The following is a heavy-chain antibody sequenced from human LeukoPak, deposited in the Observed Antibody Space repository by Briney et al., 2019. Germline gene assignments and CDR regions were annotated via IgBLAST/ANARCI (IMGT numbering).Heavy chain of an antibody. Sequence: ASVKVSCKASGGTFSSYAISWVRQAPGQGLEWMGGIIPIFGTANYAQKLQGRVTMTTDTSTSTAYMELRSLRSDDTGVYYCARDRGSYGLDYWGQGTLVTVSS. CDR3: ARDRGSYGLDY. V-gene: IGHV1-69*05. D-gene: IGHD3-16*01. J-gene: IGHJ4*02. CDR1: GGTFSSYA. CDR2: IIPIFGTA.